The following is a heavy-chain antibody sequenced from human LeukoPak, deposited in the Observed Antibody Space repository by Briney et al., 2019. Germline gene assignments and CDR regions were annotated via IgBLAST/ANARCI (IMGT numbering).Heavy chain of an antibody. V-gene: IGHV3-15*01. CDR3: TTGLRSWRTIDY. CDR1: GGSISSYY. D-gene: IGHD5/OR15-5a*01. CDR2: IKSNTDGGTT. J-gene: IGHJ4*02. Sequence: KPSETLSLTCTVSGGSISSYYWSWVRQAPGKGLEWVGRIKSNTDGGTTGYAAPVKGRFTFSRDDSKNTLYLQMNSLQREDTAVYYCTTGLRSWRTIDYWGQGALVTVSS.